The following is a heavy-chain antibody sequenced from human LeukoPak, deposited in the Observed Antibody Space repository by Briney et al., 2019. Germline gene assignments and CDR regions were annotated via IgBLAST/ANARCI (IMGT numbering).Heavy chain of an antibody. CDR1: GFTFSSYA. Sequence: GGSLRLSCAASGFTFSSYAMSWVRQAPGKGLEWVSTISGSGGNTYYADSVKGRFTISRDNSKNTLYLQVNSLRAEDTAVYYCAKDAEYYNWWGSFDYWGQGTLVTVFS. J-gene: IGHJ4*02. CDR2: ISGSGGNT. D-gene: IGHD1-1*01. V-gene: IGHV3-23*01. CDR3: AKDAEYYNWWGSFDY.